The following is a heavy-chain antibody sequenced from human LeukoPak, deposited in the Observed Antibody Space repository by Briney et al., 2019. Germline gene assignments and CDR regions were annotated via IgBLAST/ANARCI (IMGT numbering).Heavy chain of an antibody. D-gene: IGHD6-13*01. V-gene: IGHV3-21*01. CDR2: ISSSSSYI. CDR1: GFTFSSYS. Sequence: GGSLRLSCAASGFTFSSYSMNWVRQAPGEGLEWVSSISSSSSYIYYADSVKGRFTISRDNAKNSLYLQMNSLRAEDTAVYYCARGLDSSSWYSLDYYYGMDVWGQGTTVTVSS. CDR3: ARGLDSSSWYSLDYYYGMDV. J-gene: IGHJ6*02.